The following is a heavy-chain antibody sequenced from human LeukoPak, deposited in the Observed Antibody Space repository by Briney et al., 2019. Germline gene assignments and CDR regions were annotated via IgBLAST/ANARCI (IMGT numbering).Heavy chain of an antibody. CDR3: ARGWARDGFNI. CDR1: GDSVSNNA. J-gene: IGHJ3*02. CDR2: TYYSCKWYN. Sequence: SHTLSLTCVISGDSVSNNACNWVRQTPSGGLECLGRTYYSCKWYNHYAEKVKSPISINHHTSKTQFCLHLNSVTPEDTAVYYGARGWARDGFNIWSQGTMVTVSS. V-gene: IGHV6-1*01. D-gene: IGHD6-13*01.